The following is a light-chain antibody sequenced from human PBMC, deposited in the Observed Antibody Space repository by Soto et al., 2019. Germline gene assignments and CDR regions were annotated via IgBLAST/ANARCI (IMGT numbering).Light chain of an antibody. Sequence: AIRMTQSPSSFSASTGDRVTITCRASQGISSHLAWYQVKPGKAPRRLIYTASYLESGVPSRFSGSGSGTDFPLAFSSLQSEDCGVYYCQRYFSYPLTFGGGTMVEIK. CDR3: QRYFSYPLT. CDR1: QGISSH. CDR2: TAS. V-gene: IGKV1-8*01. J-gene: IGKJ4*01.